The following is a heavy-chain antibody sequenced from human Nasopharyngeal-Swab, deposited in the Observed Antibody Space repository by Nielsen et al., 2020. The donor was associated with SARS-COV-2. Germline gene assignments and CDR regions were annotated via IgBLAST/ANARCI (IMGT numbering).Heavy chain of an antibody. V-gene: IGHV5-51*01. D-gene: IGHD5-24*01. CDR2: IYPGNSDT. CDR1: GYSFANYW. Sequence: GESLKISCIGFGYSFANYWIGWVRQMPGKGLEWRGSIYPGNSDTRYSPAFHGRVTISADKSINTAYLQWTSLRASDTAVYYCARRAARDGYNYEVDPWGQGTLVTVSS. J-gene: IGHJ5*02. CDR3: ARRAARDGYNYEVDP.